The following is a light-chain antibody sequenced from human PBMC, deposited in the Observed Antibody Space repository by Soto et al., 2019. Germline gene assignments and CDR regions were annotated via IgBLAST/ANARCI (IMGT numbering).Light chain of an antibody. CDR1: SGAVTSGYY. Sequence: QAVVTQEPSLGVSPGGGVTLTCSSSSGAVTSGYYPNWFQQKPGQAPRALIYATSNKYSWTPARFSGSLLGGKAALTLSGVQPEDEAEYYCLVYYGGAVFGGGTKVTVL. CDR3: LVYYGGAV. J-gene: IGLJ2*01. CDR2: ATS. V-gene: IGLV7-43*01.